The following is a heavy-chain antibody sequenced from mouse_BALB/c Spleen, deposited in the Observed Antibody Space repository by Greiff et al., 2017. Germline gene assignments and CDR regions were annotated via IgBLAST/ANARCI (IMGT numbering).Heavy chain of an antibody. J-gene: IGHJ4*01. CDR1: GFTFSDYG. D-gene: IGHD2-10*02. CDR3: ARDSYGNYAMDY. CDR2: ISNLAYSI. Sequence: EVKVVESGGGLVQPGGSRKLSCAASGFTFSDYGMAWVRQAPGKGPEWVAFISNLAYSIYYADTVTGRFTISRENAKNTLYLEMSSLRSEDTAMYYCARDSYGNYAMDYWGQGTSVTVSS. V-gene: IGHV5-15*02.